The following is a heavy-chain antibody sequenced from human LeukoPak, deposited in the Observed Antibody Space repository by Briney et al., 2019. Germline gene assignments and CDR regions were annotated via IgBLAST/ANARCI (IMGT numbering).Heavy chain of an antibody. D-gene: IGHD3-22*01. J-gene: IGHJ4*02. CDR2: IYYSGST. CDR3: ARDWHYYDSSGYQVDYFDY. V-gene: IGHV4-59*01. CDR1: GGSFSGYY. Sequence: SETLSLTCAVYGGSFSGYYWSWIRQPPGKGLEWIGYIYYSGSTNYNPSLKSRVTISVDTSKNQFSLKLSSVTAADTAVYYCARDWHYYDSSGYQVDYFDYWGQGALVTVSS.